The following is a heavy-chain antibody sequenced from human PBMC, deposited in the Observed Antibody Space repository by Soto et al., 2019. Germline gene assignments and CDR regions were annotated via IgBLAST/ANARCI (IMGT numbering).Heavy chain of an antibody. CDR2: INPSGGST. CDR1: GYTFTSYY. D-gene: IGHD6-19*01. V-gene: IGHV1-46*01. J-gene: IGHJ4*02. CDR3: ARHGSGWDY. Sequence: ASVEVSCKASGYTFTSYYMHWVRQAPGQGLEWMGIINPSGGSTSYAQKFQGRVTITRDTSASTAYMELSSLRSEDTAVYYCARHGSGWDYWGQGTLVTVSS.